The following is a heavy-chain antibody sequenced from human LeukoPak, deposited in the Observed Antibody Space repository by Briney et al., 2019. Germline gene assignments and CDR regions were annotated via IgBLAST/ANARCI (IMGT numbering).Heavy chain of an antibody. CDR2: ISSSGSTI. CDR1: GFTFSSYS. J-gene: IGHJ4*02. D-gene: IGHD1-1*01. Sequence: GGSLRLSCAASGFTFSSYSMNWVRQAPGKGLEWVSYISSSGSTIYYADSVKGRFTISRDNAKNSLYLQMNSLRAKDTAVYYCAREGLADDRPFDYWGQGTLVTVSS. V-gene: IGHV3-48*04. CDR3: AREGLADDRPFDY.